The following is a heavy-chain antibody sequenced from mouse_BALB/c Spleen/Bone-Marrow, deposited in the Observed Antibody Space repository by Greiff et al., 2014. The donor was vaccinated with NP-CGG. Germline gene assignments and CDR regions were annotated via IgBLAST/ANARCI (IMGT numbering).Heavy chain of an antibody. CDR2: IDPETGGN. J-gene: IGHJ2*01. D-gene: IGHD4-1*01. CDR1: GYTFTDYE. V-gene: IGHV1-15*01. CDR3: TRNWDDDMDY. Sequence: VQLQQSGAELVRPGASVTLSCKASGYTFTDYEIHWVKQAPVHGLEWIGAIDPETGGNAYNQKFKGKATLTADKSSSTAYMELRSLTSEDSAVYYCTRNWDDDMDYWGQGTTLTVSS.